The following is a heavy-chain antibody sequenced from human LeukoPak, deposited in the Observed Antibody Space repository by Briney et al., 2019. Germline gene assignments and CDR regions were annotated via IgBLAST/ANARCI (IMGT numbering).Heavy chain of an antibody. J-gene: IGHJ4*02. Sequence: GGSLRLSCAASGFTFSSYAMNWVRQAPGKGLEWVAGISYDGSNNYYADSVKGRFTISRDNSKNTLYLQMNSRRAEDTAVYYCARVIRYFDWLPLDYWAQGTLVTVSS. CDR2: ISYDGSNN. D-gene: IGHD3-9*01. CDR1: GFTFSSYA. CDR3: ARVIRYFDWLPLDY. V-gene: IGHV3-30-3*01.